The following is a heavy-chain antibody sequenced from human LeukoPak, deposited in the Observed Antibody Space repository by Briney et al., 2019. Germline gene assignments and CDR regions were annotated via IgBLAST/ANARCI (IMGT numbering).Heavy chain of an antibody. D-gene: IGHD2-15*01. CDR1: GYTFTSYG. CDR2: ISANNGNT. CDR3: ARDYDVVVVAAEGTDGMDV. J-gene: IGHJ6*02. Sequence: GASVKVSCKASGYTFTSYGISWVRQAPGQGLEWMGWISANNGNTNYAQKLQGRVTMTTDTSTSTAYMELRSLRSDDTAVYYCARDYDVVVVAAEGTDGMDVWGQGTTVTVSS. V-gene: IGHV1-18*01.